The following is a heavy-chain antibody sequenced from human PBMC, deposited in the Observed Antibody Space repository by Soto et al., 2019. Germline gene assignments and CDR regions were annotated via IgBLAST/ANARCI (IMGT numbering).Heavy chain of an antibody. J-gene: IGHJ4*02. CDR3: ARDECSGEDCYSELDY. CDR1: GFTFSNYW. D-gene: IGHD2-15*01. V-gene: IGHV3-7*01. Sequence: HPGGSLRLSCAASGFTFSNYWMSWVRQAPGKGLEWVANIKQDGSEKYYVDSVKGRFTISRDNAKNSLYLQMDSPRAEDTAVYYCARDECSGEDCYSELDYWGLGTLVTVSS. CDR2: IKQDGSEK.